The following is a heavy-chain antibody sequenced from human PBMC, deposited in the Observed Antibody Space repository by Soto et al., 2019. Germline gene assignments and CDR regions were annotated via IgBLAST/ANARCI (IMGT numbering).Heavy chain of an antibody. V-gene: IGHV4-59*12. D-gene: IGHD3-10*01. CDR1: GGSISSYY. CDR3: ARERSYHYGSGKYLGY. Sequence: SETLSLTCTVSGGSISSYYWSWIRQPPGKGLEWIGNIYYSGSTNYNPSLKSRVTISVDTSKNQFSLKLSSVTAADTAVYYCARERSYHYGSGKYLGYWGQGTLVTVSS. CDR2: IYYSGST. J-gene: IGHJ4*02.